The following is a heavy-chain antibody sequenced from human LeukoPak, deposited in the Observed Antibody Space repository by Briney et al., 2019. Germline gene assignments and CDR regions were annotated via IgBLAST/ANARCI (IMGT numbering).Heavy chain of an antibody. Sequence: GGSLRLSCAASRFTFSSYWMHWVRQAPGKGLVWVSRINSDGSSTSYADSVKGRFTISRDNAKNTLYLQMNSLRAEDTAVYYCAKGLVVPAAILDYWGQGTLVTVSS. CDR3: AKGLVVPAAILDY. V-gene: IGHV3-74*01. CDR2: INSDGSST. CDR1: RFTFSSYW. J-gene: IGHJ4*02. D-gene: IGHD2-2*02.